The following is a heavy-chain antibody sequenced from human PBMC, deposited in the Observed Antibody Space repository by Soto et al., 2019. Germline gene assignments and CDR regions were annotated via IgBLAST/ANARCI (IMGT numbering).Heavy chain of an antibody. V-gene: IGHV1-2*04. D-gene: IGHD3-10*01. CDR2: INPNSGGT. Sequence: GASVKVSCKASGYTFTGYYMHWVRQAPGQGLEWMGWINPNSGGTNYAQKFQGWVTMTRDTSISTAYMELSRLRSDDTAVYYCGRGFHFGESPRHYYGMDVWGQGTTVTVS. J-gene: IGHJ6*02. CDR1: GYTFTGYY. CDR3: GRGFHFGESPRHYYGMDV.